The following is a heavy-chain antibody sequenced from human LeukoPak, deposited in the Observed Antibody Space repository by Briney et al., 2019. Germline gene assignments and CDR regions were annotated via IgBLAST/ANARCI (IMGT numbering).Heavy chain of an antibody. CDR3: GRDLVDY. CDR2: IKQDGSEK. J-gene: IGHJ4*02. Sequence: GGSLRLSCAASGFAFSNYWMTWVRQAPEKGLEWVANIKQDGSEKNYVDSVKGRFTISRDNAKKSLYLQMNSLRAEDTAVYYCGRDLVDYWGQGTRVTVSS. CDR1: GFAFSNYW. D-gene: IGHD3-16*01. V-gene: IGHV3-7*01.